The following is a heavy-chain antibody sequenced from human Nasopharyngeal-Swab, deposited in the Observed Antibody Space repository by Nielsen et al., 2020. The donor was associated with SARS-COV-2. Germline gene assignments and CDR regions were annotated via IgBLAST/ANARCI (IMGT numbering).Heavy chain of an antibody. J-gene: IGHJ4*02. CDR1: GFTFNSYW. CDR3: TRAGYSGSYGGFDS. CDR2: INTDATST. V-gene: IGHV3-74*01. Sequence: GESLKISCAASGFTFNSYWMHWVRQAPGKGPVWVSRINTDATSTSYADSVKGRFTIFRDNAKNMVFLQMNSLTAEDTAIYYCTRAGYSGSYGGFDSWGQGTLVSVSS. D-gene: IGHD1-26*01.